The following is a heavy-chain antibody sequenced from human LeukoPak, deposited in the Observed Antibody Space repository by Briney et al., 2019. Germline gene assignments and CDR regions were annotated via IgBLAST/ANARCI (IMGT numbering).Heavy chain of an antibody. D-gene: IGHD5-18*01. CDR3: ARSLRGYSYGHFDY. V-gene: IGHV1-2*06. CDR2: INPNSGGT. J-gene: IGHJ4*02. Sequence: ASVKVSCKASGYTFTGYYMHWVRQAPGQGLEWMGRINPNSGGTNYAQKFQGRVTMTRDTSISTAYMELSRLRSDDTAVYYCARSLRGYSYGHFDYWGQGTLVTVSS. CDR1: GYTFTGYY.